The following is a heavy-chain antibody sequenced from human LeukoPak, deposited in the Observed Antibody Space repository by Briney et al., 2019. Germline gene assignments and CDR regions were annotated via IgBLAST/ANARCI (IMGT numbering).Heavy chain of an antibody. J-gene: IGHJ4*02. CDR2: IKEDGSEK. Sequence: AGGSQRLSCVGSGFTFTSYWMGWVRQAPGKGLEWVAHIKEDGSEKYYVDSVKGRFTISRDNPKNSLYLQMNSLGVEDTAIYYCARAAGTTRTFGYWGQGALVTVSS. V-gene: IGHV3-7*04. D-gene: IGHD1-7*01. CDR1: GFTFTSYW. CDR3: ARAAGTTRTFGY.